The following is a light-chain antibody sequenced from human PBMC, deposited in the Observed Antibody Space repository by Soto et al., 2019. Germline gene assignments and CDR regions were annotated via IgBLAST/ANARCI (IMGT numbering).Light chain of an antibody. CDR2: EVS. V-gene: IGLV2-8*01. J-gene: IGLJ2*01. Sequence: QSALTQPPSASGSPGQSVTISCTGTSSDVGGYNYVSWYQHHPGKAPKLMIYEVSKRPSGVPDRFSGSKSGNTASLTVSGLQAEDEADYYCSSYAGSYTFVVFGGGTQLTVL. CDR1: SSDVGGYNY. CDR3: SSYAGSYTFVV.